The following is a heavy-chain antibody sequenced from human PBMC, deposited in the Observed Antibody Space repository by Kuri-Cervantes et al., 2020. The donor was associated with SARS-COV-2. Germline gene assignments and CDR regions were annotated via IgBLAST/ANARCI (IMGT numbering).Heavy chain of an antibody. J-gene: IGHJ6*02. CDR1: GFTFSSYA. CDR2: ISGSGGST. V-gene: IGHV3-23*01. Sequence: GESLKISCAASGFTFSSYAMSWVRQAPGKGLEWVSAISGSGGSTYYADSVKGRFTISRDNSKNTLYLQMNSLRAEDTAVYYCARGEQLAFPYYYGMDVWGQGTTVTVSS. D-gene: IGHD6-13*01. CDR3: ARGEQLAFPYYYGMDV.